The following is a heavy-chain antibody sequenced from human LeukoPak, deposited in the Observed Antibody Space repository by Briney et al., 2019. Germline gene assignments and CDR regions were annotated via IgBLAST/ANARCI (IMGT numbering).Heavy chain of an antibody. CDR2: IFPGGSDT. Sequence: GESLKISCKGSGYRFTSHWIAWVRQMPGKGLEWMGIIFPGGSDTRYSPSFQGQVTISADKSLNTAYLQWRSLRASDTAIYYCARHDSSSFDYWGQGTLVTVSS. J-gene: IGHJ4*02. D-gene: IGHD3-22*01. CDR3: ARHDSSSFDY. V-gene: IGHV5-51*01. CDR1: GYRFTSHW.